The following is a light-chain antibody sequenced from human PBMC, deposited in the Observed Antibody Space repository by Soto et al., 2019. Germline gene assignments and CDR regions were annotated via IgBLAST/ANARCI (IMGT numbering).Light chain of an antibody. CDR3: QQYNSYSRT. Sequence: SQIAPSPSTLSASVGDRVTITCRASQSISSWLARYQQKPGKAPKLLIYKASSLESGAPSRFSGSGSGTEFTLTISSLQPDDFATYYCQQYNSYSRTFGQGTKVDIK. CDR1: QSISSW. CDR2: KAS. J-gene: IGKJ1*01. V-gene: IGKV1-5*03.